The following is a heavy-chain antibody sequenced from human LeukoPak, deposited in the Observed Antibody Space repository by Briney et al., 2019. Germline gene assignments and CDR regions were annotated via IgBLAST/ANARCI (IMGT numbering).Heavy chain of an antibody. D-gene: IGHD5-12*01. Sequence: SESLSLTCTVAGGSISNYYWTWVRQPPGKGLEWNGYIYYSGKNNYNPTLKSRVTIPVDTSKNQFSLKMNSVTAADTAVYYCARYSGYESYNLFGPWGQGTLVTVSS. J-gene: IGHJ5*02. V-gene: IGHV4-59*01. CDR1: GGSISNYY. CDR2: IYYSGKN. CDR3: ARYSGYESYNLFGP.